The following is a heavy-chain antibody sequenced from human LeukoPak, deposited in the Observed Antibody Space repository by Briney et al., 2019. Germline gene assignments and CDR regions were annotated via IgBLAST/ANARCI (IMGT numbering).Heavy chain of an antibody. CDR1: GGSISSGGYS. CDR3: ARQSSLGYCSSTSCFSYYYMDV. D-gene: IGHD2-2*01. CDR2: IYHSGST. J-gene: IGHJ6*03. Sequence: PSEALSLTCAVSGGSISSGGYSWSWIRQPPGKGLEWIGYIYHSGSTYYNPSLKSRVTISVDTSKNQFSLKLSSVTAADTAVYYCARQSSLGYCSSTSCFSYYYMDVWGKGTTVTVSS. V-gene: IGHV4-30-2*03.